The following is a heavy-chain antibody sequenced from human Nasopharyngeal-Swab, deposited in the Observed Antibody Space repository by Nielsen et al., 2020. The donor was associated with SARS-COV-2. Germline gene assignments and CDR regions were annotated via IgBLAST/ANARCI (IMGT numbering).Heavy chain of an antibody. D-gene: IGHD1-26*01. CDR2: TSWKSEPI. V-gene: IGHV3-9*01. CDR3: AKDGGSGSYGYDAFDI. CDR1: GSTLAHFG. Sequence: SLTPSCAVSGSTLAHFGMHWVRQLPGKGLEWVAGTSWKSEPIGHVDSVRGRFSVSRHNAKKSLYLEMNSQGPDDTDLYYCAKDGGSGSYGYDAFDIWGLGTMVTVSS. J-gene: IGHJ3*02.